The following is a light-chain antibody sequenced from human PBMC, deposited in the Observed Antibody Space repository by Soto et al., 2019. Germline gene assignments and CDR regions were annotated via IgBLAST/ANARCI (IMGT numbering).Light chain of an antibody. CDR1: QTISSW. CDR2: DAS. V-gene: IGKV1-5*01. CDR3: QQYHSYWT. J-gene: IGKJ1*01. Sequence: DIHMTQSPSTLSASVGDRVTITCRASQTISSWLAWYQQKPGKAPKLLIYDASNLQSGIPSRFSGSGSGTEFTLTISSLQPDDFATYYCQQYHSYWTFGQGTKVDIK.